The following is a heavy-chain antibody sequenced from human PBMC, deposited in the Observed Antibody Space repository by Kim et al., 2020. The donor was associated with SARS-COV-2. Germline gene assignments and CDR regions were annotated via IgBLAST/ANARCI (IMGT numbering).Heavy chain of an antibody. D-gene: IGHD3-22*01. CDR3: ASSENYYDSSGYYSYYYGMDV. J-gene: IGHJ6*02. CDR1: GYTFTSYY. CDR2: INPSGGST. Sequence: ASVKVSCKASGYTFTSYYMHWVRQAPGQGLEWMGIINPSGGSTSYAQKFQGRVTMTRDTSTSTVYMELSSLRSEDTAVYYCASSENYYDSSGYYSYYYGMDVWGQGTTVTVSS. V-gene: IGHV1-46*01.